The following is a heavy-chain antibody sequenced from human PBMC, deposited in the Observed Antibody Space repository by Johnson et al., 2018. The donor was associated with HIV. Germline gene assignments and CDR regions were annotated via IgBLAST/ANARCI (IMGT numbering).Heavy chain of an antibody. J-gene: IGHJ3*02. Sequence: QVQLVESGGGVVQPGGSLRLSCAASGFTFSSYGMHWVRQAPGTGLEWVAFLRVDGSNKYYADSLKGRFTISRDNAKNTLYLQMNSLRADDTAVYYCVRRPFGAAPGADAFDIWGQGTMVTVSS. CDR1: GFTFSSYG. D-gene: IGHD6-13*01. CDR3: VRRPFGAAPGADAFDI. CDR2: LRVDGSNK. V-gene: IGHV3-30*02.